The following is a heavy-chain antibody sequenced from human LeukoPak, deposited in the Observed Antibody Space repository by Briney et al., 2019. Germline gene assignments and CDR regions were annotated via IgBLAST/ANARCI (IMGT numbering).Heavy chain of an antibody. J-gene: IGHJ4*02. CDR2: MYHSGST. CDR1: GYSTSSGYY. D-gene: IGHD1-26*01. Sequence: SETLSLTCTVSGYSTSSGYYWGWIRQPPGKGLEWIGSMYHSGSTYYNPSLKSRVTISVDTSKNHFSLKLSSVTASDTALYHCARDGGIVGAANPYFDYWGQGTLVTVSS. V-gene: IGHV4-38-2*02. CDR3: ARDGGIVGAANPYFDY.